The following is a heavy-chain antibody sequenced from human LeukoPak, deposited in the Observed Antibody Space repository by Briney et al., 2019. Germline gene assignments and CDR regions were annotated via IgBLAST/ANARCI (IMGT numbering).Heavy chain of an antibody. Sequence: GASVKVSCKASGYTFTGYYMHWVRQAPGQGLEWMGWINPNSGGTEYAQKFQGRVTMTRDTSISTAYMGLSRLRSDDTAVYYCARVGSSTSAMGYGMDVWGQGTTVTVSS. V-gene: IGHV1-2*02. J-gene: IGHJ6*02. CDR1: GYTFTGYY. D-gene: IGHD2-2*01. CDR3: ARVGSSTSAMGYGMDV. CDR2: INPNSGGT.